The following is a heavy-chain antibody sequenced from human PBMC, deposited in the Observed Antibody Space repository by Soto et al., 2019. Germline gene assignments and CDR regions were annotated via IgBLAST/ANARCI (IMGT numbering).Heavy chain of an antibody. CDR1: GGSISSGDYY. CDR2: IYNSGTT. J-gene: IGHJ4*02. D-gene: IGHD7-27*01. Sequence: SETLSLTYTVSGGSISSGDYYWSWIRQPPGKGLEWIGYIYNSGTTKYNPSLKSRVTISVDTSKNQFSLNLRSVTAADTAVYYCAKNWNWGSLVHWGQGTLVTVSS. CDR3: AKNWNWGSLVH. V-gene: IGHV4-61*08.